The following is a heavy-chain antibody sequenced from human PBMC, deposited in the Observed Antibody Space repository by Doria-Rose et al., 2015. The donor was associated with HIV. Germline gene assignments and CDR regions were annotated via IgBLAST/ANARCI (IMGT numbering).Heavy chain of an antibody. CDR1: GFTDSSNY. V-gene: IGHV3-53*01. CDR2: IYSGIST. Sequence: VQLVQSGGGLLQPGGSLRLSCAASGFTDSSNYMSWVRQAPGKGLEWVSVIYSGISTYYADSVKGRFTISRDNSKNTLYLQMNSLRAEDTAVYYCARDLPFETGSSSSGMDVWGQGTTVTVSS. D-gene: IGHD6-6*01. CDR3: ARDLPFETGSSSSGMDV. J-gene: IGHJ6*02.